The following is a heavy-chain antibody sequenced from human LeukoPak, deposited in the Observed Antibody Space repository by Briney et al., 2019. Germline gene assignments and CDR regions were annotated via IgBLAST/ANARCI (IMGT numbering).Heavy chain of an antibody. Sequence: SETLSLTCTVSGGSISSCYWTWIRQPAGKGLEWIGHFYISGSANYDPSLKSRVTMSVDTSKNQFSLKLRSVTAADTAVYYCARDVRAFDIWGQGTMVTVSS. V-gene: IGHV4-4*07. J-gene: IGHJ3*02. CDR1: GGSISSCY. CDR3: ARDVRAFDI. CDR2: FYISGSA.